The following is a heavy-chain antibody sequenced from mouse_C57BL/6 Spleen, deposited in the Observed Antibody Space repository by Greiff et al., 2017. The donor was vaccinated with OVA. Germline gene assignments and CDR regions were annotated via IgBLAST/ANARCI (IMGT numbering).Heavy chain of an antibody. CDR3: ASTELGRGYFDV. V-gene: IGHV1-52*01. Sequence: QVQLQQPGAELVRPGSSVKLSCKASGYTFTSYWMHWVKQRPIQGLEWIGNIDPSDSETHYNQKFKDKATLTVDKSSSTAFMQLSSLTSEDSAFYYCASTELGRGYFDVWGTGTTVTVSS. CDR1: GYTFTSYW. CDR2: IDPSDSET. D-gene: IGHD4-1*01. J-gene: IGHJ1*03.